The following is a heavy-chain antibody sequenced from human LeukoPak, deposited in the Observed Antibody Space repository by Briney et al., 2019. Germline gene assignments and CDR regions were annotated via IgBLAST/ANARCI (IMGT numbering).Heavy chain of an antibody. V-gene: IGHV4-59*08. J-gene: IGHJ6*03. CDR2: VFYSGNT. Sequence: PSETLSLTCTVSAGSISSHYWSWIRQPPGKGLKWIGDVFYSGNTNYNPSLKSRVTIAVDTSENQFSMWLNSVTAADAAVYYCARLNPDYGSRAYYYYMDVWGKGTTVTVSS. D-gene: IGHD4-17*01. CDR3: ARLNPDYGSRAYYYYMDV. CDR1: AGSISSHY.